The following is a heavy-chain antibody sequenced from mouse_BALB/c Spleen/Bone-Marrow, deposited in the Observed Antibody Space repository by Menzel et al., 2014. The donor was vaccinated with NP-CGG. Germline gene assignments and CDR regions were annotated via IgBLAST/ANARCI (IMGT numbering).Heavy chain of an antibody. CDR3: ARLGYYGMMAY. CDR2: INPDSSTI. J-gene: IGHJ4*01. CDR1: GFDFSRYW. V-gene: IGHV4-1*02. Sequence: EVKVVESGGGLVQPGGSLKLSCAASGFDFSRYWVGWVRQAPGRGLKWIGEINPDSSTINYTPSLKDKFIISRDNAKNALYLQMSKVRSEDTALYYCARLGYYGMMAYWGQGTSVTVSS. D-gene: IGHD1-1*01.